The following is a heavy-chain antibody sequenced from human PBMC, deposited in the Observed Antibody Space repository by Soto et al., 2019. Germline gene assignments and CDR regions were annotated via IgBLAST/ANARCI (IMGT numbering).Heavy chain of an antibody. Sequence: SEALSLTCTVSGGSLSAYYWSWFRQPPGKGLEWIGEINHSGSTNYNPSLKSRVTISVDTSKNQFSLKLSSVTAADTAVYYCARGGRKGYYYGSGSSLGPFDYWGQGALVTVSS. CDR2: INHSGST. CDR3: ARGGRKGYYYGSGSSLGPFDY. V-gene: IGHV4-34*01. CDR1: GGSLSAYY. D-gene: IGHD3-10*01. J-gene: IGHJ4*02.